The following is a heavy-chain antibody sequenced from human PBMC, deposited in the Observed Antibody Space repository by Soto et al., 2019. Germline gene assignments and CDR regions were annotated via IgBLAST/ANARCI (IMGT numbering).Heavy chain of an antibody. V-gene: IGHV4-34*01. CDR3: ARVRIGNWNYVIDY. Sequence: ASETLSLTCAVYGGSFSGYYWSWIRQPPGKGLEWIGEINHSGSTNYNPSLKSRVTISVDTSKNQFSLKLSSVTAADTAVYYCARVRIGNWNYVIDYWGQGTLVTVSS. J-gene: IGHJ4*02. CDR2: INHSGST. CDR1: GGSFSGYY. D-gene: IGHD1-7*01.